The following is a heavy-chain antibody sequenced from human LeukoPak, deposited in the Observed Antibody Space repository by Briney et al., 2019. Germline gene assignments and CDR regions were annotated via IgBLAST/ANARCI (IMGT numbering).Heavy chain of an antibody. J-gene: IGHJ4*02. V-gene: IGHV4-34*01. CDR3: ARVGHYFYGSGSFLGGFDY. CDR1: GGSFSGYY. CDR2: INHSGST. D-gene: IGHD3-10*01. Sequence: SETLSLTCAVYGGSFSGYYWSWIRQPPGKGLEWIGEINHSGSTNYNPSLKSRVTISVDTSKNQFSLKLSSETAADTAVYYCARVGHYFYGSGSFLGGFDYWGQGSLVTVSS.